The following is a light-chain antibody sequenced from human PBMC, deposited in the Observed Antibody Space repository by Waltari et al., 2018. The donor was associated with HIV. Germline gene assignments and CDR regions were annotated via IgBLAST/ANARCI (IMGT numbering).Light chain of an antibody. J-gene: IGKJ4*01. V-gene: IGKV1-5*03. CDR1: QFINTW. CDR3: QQYHNYLT. CDR2: KAS. Sequence: DIQMTQSPSTLSASVGDTVTITCRASQFINTWLAWYQQKPGQAPKLLIYKASILESGVPSRFSGSGSGTEFTITISSLQPDDFATYYCQQYHNYLTFGGGTRVEIK.